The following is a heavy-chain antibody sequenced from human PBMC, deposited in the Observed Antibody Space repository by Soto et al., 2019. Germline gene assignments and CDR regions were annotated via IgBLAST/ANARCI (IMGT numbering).Heavy chain of an antibody. V-gene: IGHV3-11*05. D-gene: IGHD3-16*02. Sequence: PGGSLRLSCAGSGFTFGDSYMSWIRQAPGQGLEWLSYISPGSRYPAYADSVKGRFTIFRDNGKNTLYLQMNSLRAEDTAVYYCARVIEAYSNYGMDVWGQGTTVTVSS. J-gene: IGHJ6*02. CDR2: ISPGSRYP. CDR3: ARVIEAYSNYGMDV. CDR1: GFTFGDSY.